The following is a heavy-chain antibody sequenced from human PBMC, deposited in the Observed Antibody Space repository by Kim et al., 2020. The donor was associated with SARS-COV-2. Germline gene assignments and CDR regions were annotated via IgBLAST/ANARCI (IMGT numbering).Heavy chain of an antibody. Sequence: ASVKVSCKASGYTFTTCGISWVRQAPGQGLEWMGWISGYNGNTNYAQNLQGRVTMTTDTSTSTAYMELRSLRSDDTAVYYCARDRRLSSSYDYWGQGTLVTVSS. D-gene: IGHD6-6*01. V-gene: IGHV1-18*04. CDR3: ARDRRLSSSYDY. J-gene: IGHJ4*02. CDR2: ISGYNGNT. CDR1: GYTFTTCG.